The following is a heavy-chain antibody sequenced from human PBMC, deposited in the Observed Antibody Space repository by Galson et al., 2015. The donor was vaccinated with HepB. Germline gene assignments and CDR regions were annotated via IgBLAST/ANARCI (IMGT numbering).Heavy chain of an antibody. CDR1: GFTFSSYS. D-gene: IGHD3-22*01. V-gene: IGHV3-30*04. CDR2: ISYDGSNK. CDR3: ARGGITMIVVPDY. Sequence: SLRLSCAASGFTFSSYSMHWVRQAPGKGLEWAAVISYDGSNKHYADSVKGRFTISRDNSKNTLYVQMNSLRAEDTAVYYCARGGITMIVVPDYWGQGTLVTVSS. J-gene: IGHJ4*02.